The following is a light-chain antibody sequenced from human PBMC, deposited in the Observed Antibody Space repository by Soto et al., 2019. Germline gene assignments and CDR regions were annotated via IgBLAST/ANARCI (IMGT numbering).Light chain of an antibody. J-gene: IGKJ1*01. V-gene: IGKV1-39*01. Sequence: DIQMTQSPSSLSASVGDRVTITCRASRTIAGYVNWYQQRPGEAPKLLIYAASSLQSGVPSRFRGSGSGTDFTLTISSLQPEDFATYYCQQTYSTPGTFGQGTKVDI. CDR3: QQTYSTPGT. CDR2: AAS. CDR1: RTIAGY.